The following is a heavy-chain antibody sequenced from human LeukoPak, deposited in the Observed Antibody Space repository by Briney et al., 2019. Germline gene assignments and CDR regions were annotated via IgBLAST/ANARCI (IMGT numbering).Heavy chain of an antibody. CDR2: ISYDGSNK. D-gene: IGHD3-22*01. CDR3: AKDSSVYYYDSRNCDY. J-gene: IGHJ4*02. CDR1: GFSFSSYG. V-gene: IGHV3-30*18. Sequence: GGSLRLSCAASGFSFSSYGMHWVRQAPGKGLEWVAVISYDGSNKYYADSVKGRFTISRDNSKNTLYVQMNSLRAEDTAVYYCAKDSSVYYYDSRNCDYWGQGTLVTVSS.